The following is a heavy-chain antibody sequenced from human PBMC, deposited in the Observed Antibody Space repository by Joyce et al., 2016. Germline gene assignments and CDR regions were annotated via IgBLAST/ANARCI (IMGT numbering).Heavy chain of an antibody. J-gene: IGHJ6*02. CDR3: ARREESSDPNLTPYYYFGLDV. D-gene: IGHD6-19*01. CDR2: MNTNSGNT. V-gene: IGHV1-8*01. Sequence: QVQLVQSGAEVKKPGASVTVSCKASGYTFSSYDINWVRQATGQGLEWIGWMNTNSGNTGYAQKFQGRGTMTRNTSMSTAYMELSSLRYEDTAVYYCARREESSDPNLTPYYYFGLDVWGRGTTVTVSS. CDR1: GYTFSSYD.